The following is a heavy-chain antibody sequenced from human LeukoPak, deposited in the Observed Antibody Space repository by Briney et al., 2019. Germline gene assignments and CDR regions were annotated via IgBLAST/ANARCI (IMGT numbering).Heavy chain of an antibody. V-gene: IGHV4-59*01. CDR3: ARDRFVNWFDP. J-gene: IGHJ5*02. CDR1: GGSISSYY. Sequence: PSETLSLTCTVSGGSISSYYWSWIRQPPGKGLEWIGYIYCSGSTNYNPSLKSRVTISVDTSKNQFSLKLSSVTAADTAVYYCARDRFVNWFDPWGQGTLVTVSS. CDR2: IYCSGST.